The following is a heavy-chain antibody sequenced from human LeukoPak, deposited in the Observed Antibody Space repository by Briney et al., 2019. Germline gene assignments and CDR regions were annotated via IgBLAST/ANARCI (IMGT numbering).Heavy chain of an antibody. CDR3: ASGSTLIGYGMDV. CDR2: IYYSGTT. Sequence: PSQTLSLTCTVSGASVRSSYYYWGWIRQPPGKGLEWIGYIYYSGTTSYNPSLKSRVTISIDTSKNQFSLKLSSVTAADTAVYFCASGSTLIGYGMDVWGQGTTVTVSS. J-gene: IGHJ6*02. D-gene: IGHD6-25*01. V-gene: IGHV4-30-4*01. CDR1: GASVRSSYYY.